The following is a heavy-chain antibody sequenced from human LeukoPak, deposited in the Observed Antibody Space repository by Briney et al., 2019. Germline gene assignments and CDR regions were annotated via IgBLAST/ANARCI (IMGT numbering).Heavy chain of an antibody. V-gene: IGHV5-51*01. CDR3: ATYAGSSSKYFQD. D-gene: IGHD3-10*01. J-gene: IGHJ1*01. CDR2: IYPGDSDT. CDR1: GYSFTNYW. Sequence: GESLKISCKASGYSFTNYWIGWVRQMPGKGLEWMGIIYPGDSDTRYSPSFQGQVTISADKSISTAYLQRSSLQASDTAMYYCATYAGSSSKYFQDWGQGTLLTVSS.